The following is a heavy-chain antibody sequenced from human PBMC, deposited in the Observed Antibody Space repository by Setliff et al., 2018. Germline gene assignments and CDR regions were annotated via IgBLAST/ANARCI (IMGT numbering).Heavy chain of an antibody. CDR1: GYTFTSYA. V-gene: IGHV1-69*10. CDR2: IIPILGIA. J-gene: IGHJ3*02. CDR3: ARDPSPRYDILTGYAPMGAFDI. D-gene: IGHD3-9*01. Sequence: GASVKVSCKASGYTFTSYAISWVRQAPGQGLEWMGGIIPILGIANYAQKFQGRVTITADESTSTAYMELSSLRSEDTAVYYCARDPSPRYDILTGYAPMGAFDIWGQGTMVTVSS.